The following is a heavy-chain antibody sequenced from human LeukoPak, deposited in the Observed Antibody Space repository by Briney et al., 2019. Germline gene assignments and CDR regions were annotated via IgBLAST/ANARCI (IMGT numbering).Heavy chain of an antibody. CDR3: ARDSPGYGAYVS. V-gene: IGHV3-7*01. Sequence: PGGSLRLSCAASGFTFSTYWMTWVRQAPGKGLEWVANIKEDGSREYYVDSVKGRFTISRDSAKNSLYLQMDSLTAEDTAVYYCARDSPGYGAYVSWGQGTLASVSS. CDR1: GFTFSTYW. J-gene: IGHJ1*01. D-gene: IGHD5-12*01. CDR2: IKEDGSRE.